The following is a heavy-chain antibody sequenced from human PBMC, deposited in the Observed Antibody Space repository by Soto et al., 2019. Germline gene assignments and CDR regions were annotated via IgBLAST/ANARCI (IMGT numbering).Heavy chain of an antibody. V-gene: IGHV1-46*01. CDR3: ARDLIAAAGHGY. CDR2: VNPSGGST. J-gene: IGHJ4*02. CDR1: GYTFTSYY. D-gene: IGHD6-13*01. Sequence: GASVKVSCKASGYTFTSYYMHWVRQAPGQGLEWMGIVNPSGGSTSYAQKFQGRVTMTRDTSTSTVYMELSSLRSEDTAVYYCARDLIAAAGHGYWGQGTLVTVSS.